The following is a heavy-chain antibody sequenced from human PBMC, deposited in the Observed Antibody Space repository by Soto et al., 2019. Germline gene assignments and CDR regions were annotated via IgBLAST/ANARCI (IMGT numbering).Heavy chain of an antibody. CDR2: VSAGGDMT. Sequence: DVQLLESGGHLVQPGGSLRLSCAASGFTFSSYAMSWVRQAPGKGLEWVSSVSAGGDMTYYSDSVKGRFTTSRDNSNTALFLQMTSLRIEDTALYYCARGDRGGSGSPASYYYSGLDVWGQGTTVTVS. CDR1: GFTFSSYA. V-gene: IGHV3-23*01. J-gene: IGHJ6*02. CDR3: ARGDRGGSGSPASYYYSGLDV. D-gene: IGHD3-10*01.